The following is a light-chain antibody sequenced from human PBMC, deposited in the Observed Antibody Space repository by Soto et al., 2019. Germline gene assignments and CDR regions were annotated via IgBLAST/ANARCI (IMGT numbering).Light chain of an antibody. V-gene: IGKV3-20*01. J-gene: IGKJ1*01. CDR3: QQYDNSPHS. CDR1: QSININY. CDR2: GSS. Sequence: EIVLTQSPGTVSLSPGERATLSCRASQSININYLAWYQQKPGQGPRLLMYGSSSRATGIPDSFRGSGSGTDFSITISRLKPEDFAVYYCQQYDNSPHSFAPTTKVEIK.